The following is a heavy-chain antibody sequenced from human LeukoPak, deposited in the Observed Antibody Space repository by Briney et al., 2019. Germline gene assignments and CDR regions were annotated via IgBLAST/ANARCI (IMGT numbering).Heavy chain of an antibody. D-gene: IGHD6-19*01. CDR2: INPNSGGT. Sequence: ASVKVSCKASGYAFTGYYMHWVRQAPGQGLEWMGRINPNSGGTNYAQKFQGRVTMTRDTSISTAYMELRSLRSDDTAVYYCARYRAVAASDYWGQGTLVTVSS. CDR3: ARYRAVAASDY. J-gene: IGHJ4*02. V-gene: IGHV1-2*06. CDR1: GYAFTGYY.